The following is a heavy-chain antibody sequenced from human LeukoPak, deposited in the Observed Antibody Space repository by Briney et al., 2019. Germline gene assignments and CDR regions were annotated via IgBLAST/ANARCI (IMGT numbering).Heavy chain of an antibody. V-gene: IGHV4-59*01. D-gene: IGHD3-22*01. CDR1: GGSISSYY. Sequence: SETLSLTCTVSGGSISSYYWRWIRQPRGKGLEWMGYIYYSGSTNYNPSLKSRVTISVDTSKNQFSLKLSSVTAADTAVYYCARVIGSSGYSGYYYYGMDVWGQGTTVTVSS. J-gene: IGHJ6*02. CDR3: ARVIGSSGYSGYYYYGMDV. CDR2: IYYSGST.